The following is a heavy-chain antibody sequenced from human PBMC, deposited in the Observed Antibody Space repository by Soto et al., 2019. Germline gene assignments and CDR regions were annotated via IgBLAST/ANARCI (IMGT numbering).Heavy chain of an antibody. V-gene: IGHV1-3*01. CDR1: GYSFKTYA. CDR2: SNEGSGNT. J-gene: IGHJ4*02. Sequence: QGRLVQSGPEVKRPGASVRISWRTAGYSFKTYAIHWVRQAPGKKLEWMGWSNEGSGNTRYSHKFQGRMSIARDTSASTSYLDLRILTSEDTAIYFCARDDRTISGAVTLDYWGPGTLVTVSS. D-gene: IGHD3-3*02. CDR3: ARDDRTISGAVTLDY.